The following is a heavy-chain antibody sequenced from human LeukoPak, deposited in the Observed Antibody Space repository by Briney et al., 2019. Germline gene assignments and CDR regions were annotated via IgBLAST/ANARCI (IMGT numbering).Heavy chain of an antibody. V-gene: IGHV3-48*03. J-gene: IGHJ6*04. CDR2: ISSSGSTV. CDR3: AELGITMIGGV. Sequence: GGSLTLSCAASGFTFGSYEIIWVRPAPGKGRAWVSYISSSGSTVYYADSAKGRCTISRDNAKNSLYLQMNSLRAEDTAVYYCAELGITMIGGVWGKGTTVTISS. CDR1: GFTFGSYE. D-gene: IGHD3-10*02.